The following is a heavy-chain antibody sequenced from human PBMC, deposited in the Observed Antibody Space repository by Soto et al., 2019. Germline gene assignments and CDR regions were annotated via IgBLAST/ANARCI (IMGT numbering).Heavy chain of an antibody. CDR1: GFTFSSYG. CDR3: AKLQGVATTEFDY. Sequence: QVQLVETGGGVVQPGRSLRLSCAASGFTFSSYGMHWVRQAPGKGLEWVAVISYDGSNKYYADSVKGRFTISRDNSKNTLYLQMHSLRAEDTAVYYCAKLQGVATTEFDYWGQGTLVTVSS. D-gene: IGHD5-12*01. CDR2: ISYDGSNK. V-gene: IGHV3-30*18. J-gene: IGHJ4*02.